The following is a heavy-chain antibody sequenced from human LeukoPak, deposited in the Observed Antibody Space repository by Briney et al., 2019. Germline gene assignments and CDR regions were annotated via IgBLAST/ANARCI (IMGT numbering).Heavy chain of an antibody. Sequence: GGSLRLSCAASGFTFSSYAMSWVRQAPGKGLEWVSATSGSGGSTYYADSVRGRFTISRDNSKNTLYLQMNSLRAEDTAVYYCAKDFGGYDSDYFDYWGQGTLVTVSS. V-gene: IGHV3-23*01. D-gene: IGHD5-12*01. CDR3: AKDFGGYDSDYFDY. J-gene: IGHJ4*02. CDR2: TSGSGGST. CDR1: GFTFSSYA.